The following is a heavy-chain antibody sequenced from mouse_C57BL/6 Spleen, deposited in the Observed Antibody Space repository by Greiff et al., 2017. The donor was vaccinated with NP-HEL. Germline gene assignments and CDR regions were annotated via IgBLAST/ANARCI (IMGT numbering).Heavy chain of an antibody. D-gene: IGHD1-1*01. CDR2: IYPGDGDT. CDR3: VYGSSYVGFAY. J-gene: IGHJ3*01. Sequence: VQLQASGPELVKPGASVKISCKASGYAFSSSWMNWVKQRPGKGLEWIGRIYPGDGDTNYNGKFKGKATLTADKSSSTAYMQLSSLTSEDSAVYFCVYGSSYVGFAYWGQGTLVTVSA. CDR1: GYAFSSSW. V-gene: IGHV1-82*01.